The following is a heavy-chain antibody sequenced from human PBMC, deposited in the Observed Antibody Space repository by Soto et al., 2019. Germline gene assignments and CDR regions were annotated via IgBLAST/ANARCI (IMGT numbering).Heavy chain of an antibody. J-gene: IGHJ5*02. CDR2: IYHTGAT. CDR3: ARGAVVNLVRRMMGGNGFDT. D-gene: IGHD5-18*01. V-gene: IGHV4-30-4*01. Sequence: QVQLQESGPGLVKPSQTLSLTCTVSGASIISLYYYWTWIRQPPGKGLEWIGPIYHTGATYYNPSLESRALMSVDTSNNKFSLELSSVTVADRAVFYCARGAVVNLVRRMMGGNGFDTWGQGTLVTVSS. CDR1: GASIISLYYY.